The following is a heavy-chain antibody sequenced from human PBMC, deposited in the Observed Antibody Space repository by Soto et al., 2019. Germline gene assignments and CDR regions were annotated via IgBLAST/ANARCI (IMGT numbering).Heavy chain of an antibody. CDR1: GFTFSSYG. D-gene: IGHD3-9*01. Sequence: GGSLRLSCAASGFTFSSYGMHWVRQAPGKGLEWVAVISYDGSNKYYADSVKGRFTISRDNSKNMLYLQMNSLRAEDTAVYYCAKVRRDFAWLSELDYFDYWGQGTPVTVSS. CDR3: AKVRRDFAWLSELDYFDY. V-gene: IGHV3-30*18. CDR2: ISYDGSNK. J-gene: IGHJ4*02.